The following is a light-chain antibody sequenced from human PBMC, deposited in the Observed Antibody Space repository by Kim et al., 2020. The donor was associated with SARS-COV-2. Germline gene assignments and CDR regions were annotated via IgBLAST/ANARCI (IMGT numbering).Light chain of an antibody. CDR2: DAS. Sequence: AASGGDSVTSTCQASQAIGNHLNWYQHRPGKAPKLLIFDASNLETGVPSRFSGSGGGTDFTFTITNLQPEDMATYYCQQYDHLPTFGGGTKVDIK. CDR1: QAIGNH. J-gene: IGKJ4*01. CDR3: QQYDHLPT. V-gene: IGKV1-33*01.